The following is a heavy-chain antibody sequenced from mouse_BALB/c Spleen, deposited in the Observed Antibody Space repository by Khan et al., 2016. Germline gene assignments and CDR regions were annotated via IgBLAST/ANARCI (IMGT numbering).Heavy chain of an antibody. J-gene: IGHJ4*01. CDR1: GYTFTNYG. CDR2: INTYTGEP. D-gene: IGHD1-1*01. Sequence: QIQLVQSGPELKKPGETVKISCKASGYTFTNYGMNWVKQAPGKGLKWMGWINTYTGEPTYADDFKGRFASSLETSASAAFLQINNLKNEDMGTYFCAKITTVGYYAMDYWGQGTSVTVSS. V-gene: IGHV9-1*02. CDR3: AKITTVGYYAMDY.